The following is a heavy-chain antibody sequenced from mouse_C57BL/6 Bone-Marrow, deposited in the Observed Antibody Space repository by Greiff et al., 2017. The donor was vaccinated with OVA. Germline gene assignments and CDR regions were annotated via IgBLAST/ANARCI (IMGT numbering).Heavy chain of an antibody. CDR2: ISSGGSYT. CDR3: ARHGYYGSPYAMDY. Sequence: DVMLVESGGDLVKPGGSLKLSCAASGFTFSSYGMSWVRQTPDKRLEWVATISSGGSYTYYPDSVKGRFTISRDNAKNTLYLQMSSLKSEDTAMYYCARHGYYGSPYAMDYWGQGTSVTVSS. J-gene: IGHJ4*01. D-gene: IGHD1-1*01. CDR1: GFTFSSYG. V-gene: IGHV5-6*02.